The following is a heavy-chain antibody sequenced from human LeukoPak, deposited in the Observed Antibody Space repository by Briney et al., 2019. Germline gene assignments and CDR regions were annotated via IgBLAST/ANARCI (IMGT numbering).Heavy chain of an antibody. CDR2: VNHNGKS. V-gene: IGHV4-34*01. D-gene: IGHD3-22*01. Sequence: PSETLSLTCAAYNGSFSGNYWSWIRQPPGKRLEWIGEVNHNGKSYYNPSLKSRVTISIDMSKNQISLKMTSVTAADTAVYYCAKVPRVPSTYYYDNTVSYWGQGTLVTVSS. J-gene: IGHJ4*02. CDR1: NGSFSGNY. CDR3: AKVPRVPSTYYYDNTVSY.